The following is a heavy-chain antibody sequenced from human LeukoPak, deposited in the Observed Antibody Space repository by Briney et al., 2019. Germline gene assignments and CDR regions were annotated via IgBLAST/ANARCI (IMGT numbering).Heavy chain of an antibody. CDR2: ISRRDDYT. J-gene: IGHJ4*02. CDR3: ANDYRSGSFHDF. CDR1: GFTFSSYG. D-gene: IGHD3-10*01. V-gene: IGHV3-23*01. Sequence: GGSLRLSCAASGFTFSSYGMHWVRQPPGKGLEWVSVISRRDDYTYYADSVKGRFTISRDNSKNTLYLQMNTLRAEDTAVYYCANDYRSGSFHDFWGQGTLVTVSS.